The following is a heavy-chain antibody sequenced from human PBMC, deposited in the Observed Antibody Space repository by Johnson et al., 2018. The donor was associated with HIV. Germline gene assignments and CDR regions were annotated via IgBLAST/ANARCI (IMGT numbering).Heavy chain of an antibody. CDR2: MSSSGSTI. V-gene: IGHV3-48*03. CDR3: ARGRASWELYDAFEI. J-gene: IGHJ3*02. CDR1: GFTFSNYA. D-gene: IGHD1-26*01. Sequence: VKLVESGGGVVQPGRSLRLSCAASGFTFSNYAMHWVRQAPGKGLEWISFMSSSGSTIYHAESVKGRFTISRDNAKNSLYLQMNTLRAEDTAVYYCARGRASWELYDAFEIWGQGTMVIVSS.